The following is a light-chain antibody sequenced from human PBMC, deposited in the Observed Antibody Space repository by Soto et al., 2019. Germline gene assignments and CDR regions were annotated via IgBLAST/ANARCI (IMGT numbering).Light chain of an antibody. Sequence: DIQMTQSPSSLSASVGDRVTITCRASQYMSDFLNWYQQKPGKAPVILIYAASTLQSGVPSRFTGSRSETNFTLIISSLQPEDFATYYCQQRHSYPITFGQGTRLEIK. CDR2: AAS. J-gene: IGKJ5*01. V-gene: IGKV1-39*01. CDR3: QQRHSYPIT. CDR1: QYMSDF.